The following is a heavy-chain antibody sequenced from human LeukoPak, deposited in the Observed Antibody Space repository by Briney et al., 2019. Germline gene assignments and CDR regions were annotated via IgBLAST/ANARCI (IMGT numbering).Heavy chain of an antibody. V-gene: IGHV4-59*08. CDR3: ARGRWLQLPDY. CDR1: GGSISSYY. Sequence: PSETLSLTCTVSGGSISSYYWSWIRQPPGEGLEWIGFIYYSGSTNYNPSLKSRVTISVDTSKNQFSLKLSSVTAADTAVYYCARGRWLQLPDYWGQGTLVTVSP. J-gene: IGHJ4*02. D-gene: IGHD5-24*01. CDR2: IYYSGST.